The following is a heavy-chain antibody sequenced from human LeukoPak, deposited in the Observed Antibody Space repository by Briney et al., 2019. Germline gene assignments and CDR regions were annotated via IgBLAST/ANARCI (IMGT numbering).Heavy chain of an antibody. V-gene: IGHV1-2*02. CDR3: VRDHAGGFDY. CDR2: INPNSGGT. D-gene: IGHD4-23*01. CDR1: GDTFTGYY. Sequence: ASLKVSCEASGDTFTGYYMHWVRQAPGQGVEWRGWINPNSGGTNYAQKFQGRVTMTRDMSISTAYMELSRLRSEDMAVYYCVRDHAGGFDYWGQGTLVAVSS. J-gene: IGHJ4*02.